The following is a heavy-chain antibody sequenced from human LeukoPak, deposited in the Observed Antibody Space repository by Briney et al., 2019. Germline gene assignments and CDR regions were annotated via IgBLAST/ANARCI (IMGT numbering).Heavy chain of an antibody. V-gene: IGHV4-4*02. CDR3: SRENGAFSPFGY. CDR1: ARSLLPNNP. D-gene: IGHD2-8*01. J-gene: IGHJ4*02. Sequence: SETLSLTSSLSARSLLPNNPGPSARHPPGQGLKWLGEISLSGLTNYNPSLKSRVTVSLDKSKNHLSLNLTSVTAADTAVYYCSRENGAFSPFGYWGQGTLVTVPS. CDR2: ISLSGLT.